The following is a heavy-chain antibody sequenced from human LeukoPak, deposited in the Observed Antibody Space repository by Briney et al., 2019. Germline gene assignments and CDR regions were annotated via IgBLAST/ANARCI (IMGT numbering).Heavy chain of an antibody. D-gene: IGHD6-13*01. CDR3: AGGSSWYKVDY. V-gene: IGHV4-59*02. CDR2: IYYSGST. J-gene: IGHJ4*02. CDR1: GFTVSSYY. Sequence: GSLRLSCAASGFTVSSYYWSWIRQPPGKGLEWIGYIYYSGSTNYNPSLKSRVTISVDTSKNQFSLKLSSVTAADTATYYCAGGSSWYKVDYWGQGTLVTVSS.